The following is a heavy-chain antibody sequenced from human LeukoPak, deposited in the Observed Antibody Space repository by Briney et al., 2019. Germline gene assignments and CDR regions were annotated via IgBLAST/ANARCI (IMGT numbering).Heavy chain of an antibody. J-gene: IGHJ1*01. CDR3: AKDGYYDRLEYFQH. V-gene: IGHV3-23*01. D-gene: IGHD3-22*01. CDR2: ISGSGGST. Sequence: PGGSLRLSCAASGFTFSSYAMSWVRQAPGKGLEWVSAISGSGGSTYYADSVKGRFTISRDNSKNTLYLQMNSLRAEDTALYYCAKDGYYDRLEYFQHWGRGTLVTVSS. CDR1: GFTFSSYA.